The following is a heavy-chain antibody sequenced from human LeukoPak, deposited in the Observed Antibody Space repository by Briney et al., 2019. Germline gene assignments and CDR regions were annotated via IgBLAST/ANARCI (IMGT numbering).Heavy chain of an antibody. CDR3: AREGGVGATDPLDYYYYMDV. CDR2: ISGSGSNT. CDR1: GFTFSSSA. J-gene: IGHJ6*03. V-gene: IGHV3-23*01. D-gene: IGHD1-26*01. Sequence: GGTLRLSCAASGFTFSSSAMSWVRQAPGKGLEWVSSISGSGSNTYYADSVKGRFTISRDNSKNTLYLQMNSLRAEDTAVYYCAREGGVGATDPLDYYYYMDVWGKGTTVTVSS.